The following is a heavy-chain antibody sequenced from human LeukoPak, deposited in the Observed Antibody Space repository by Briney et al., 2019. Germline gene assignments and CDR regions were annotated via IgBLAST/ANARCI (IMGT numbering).Heavy chain of an antibody. D-gene: IGHD4-11*01. CDR2: ISSSSSYI. CDR1: GFTFSSYS. J-gene: IGHJ5*02. V-gene: IGHV3-21*01. Sequence: PWRSLRLSCAASGFTFSSYSMSLVRQAPGKGLEWVSSISSSSSYIYYADSVKGRFTISRDNAKNSLYLQMNSLRAEDTAVYYCARELTNPSWFDPWGQGTLVTVSS. CDR3: ARELTNPSWFDP.